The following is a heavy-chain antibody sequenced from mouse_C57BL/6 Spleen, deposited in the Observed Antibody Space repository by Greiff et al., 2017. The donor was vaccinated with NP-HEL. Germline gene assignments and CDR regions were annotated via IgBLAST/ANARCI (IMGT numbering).Heavy chain of an antibody. CDR3: AREGGELWYFDV. CDR2: ISYDGSN. J-gene: IGHJ1*03. CDR1: GYSITSGYY. D-gene: IGHD4-1*01. V-gene: IGHV3-6*01. Sequence: EVKLQESGPGLVKPSQSLSLTCSVTGYSITSGYYWNWIRQFPGNKLEWMGYISYDGSNNYNPSLKNRISITRDTSKNQFFLKLNSVTTEDTATYYGAREGGELWYFDVWGTGTTVTVSS.